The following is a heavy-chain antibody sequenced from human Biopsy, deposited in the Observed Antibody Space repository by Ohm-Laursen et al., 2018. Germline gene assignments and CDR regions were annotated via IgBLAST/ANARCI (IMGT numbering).Heavy chain of an antibody. V-gene: IGHV1-69*10. CDR3: AADADGYYTEFDY. CDR1: GGTFSNYA. CDR2: IIAVSGLV. J-gene: IGHJ4*02. Sequence: SVKASCKASGGTFSNYAISWVRQAPGEGLEWMGGIIAVSGLVNYAPKFQGRVSITADKSTTTAYMELSRLTSGDTAVYYCAADADGYYTEFDYWGPGTLVTVSS. D-gene: IGHD3-3*01.